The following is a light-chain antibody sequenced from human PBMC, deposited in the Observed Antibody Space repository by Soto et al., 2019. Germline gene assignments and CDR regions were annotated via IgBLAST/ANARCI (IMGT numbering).Light chain of an antibody. V-gene: IGLV2-8*01. J-gene: IGLJ3*02. CDR1: SSDVGGYNF. CDR3: SSFGGGNKVL. Sequence: QSVLTQPPSASGSPGQSVTISCTGTSSDVGGYNFVSWYQQHPGKVPKTMIYEVSKRPSGVPDRFSGSKSGNTASLTVPGLQAEDEADYYCSSFGGGNKVLFGGGTKLTVL. CDR2: EVS.